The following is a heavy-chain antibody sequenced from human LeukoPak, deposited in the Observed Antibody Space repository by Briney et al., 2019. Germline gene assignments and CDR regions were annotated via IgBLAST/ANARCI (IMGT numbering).Heavy chain of an antibody. V-gene: IGHV3-23*01. D-gene: IGHD6-19*01. CDR3: AKGERSVAGTFDY. CDR2: ISGGGTYT. CDR1: GFTFSSYC. J-gene: IGHJ4*02. Sequence: GGSLRLSCAASGFTFSSYCMHWVRQAPGKGLEWVSAISGGGTYTYYADSVKGRFTISRDNSKNTLYLQMNSLRAEDTAVYYCAKGERSVAGTFDYWGQGTLVTVSS.